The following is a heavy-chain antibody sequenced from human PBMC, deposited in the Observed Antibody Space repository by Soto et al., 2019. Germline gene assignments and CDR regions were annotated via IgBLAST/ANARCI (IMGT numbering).Heavy chain of an antibody. V-gene: IGHV4-34*01. D-gene: IGHD3-3*01. J-gene: IGHJ5*02. CDR2: IDHSGYT. CDR1: GGSFSGYY. CDR3: ARVRDWFNP. Sequence: VQLQQWGAGLLKPSETLSLTCAVYGGSFSGYYWNWIRQPPGKGLEWIGEIDHSGYTNYNPSLKSRVTISVDTSKNQFSLRLTSVTAADTAVYYCARVRDWFNPWGQGTLVTVSS.